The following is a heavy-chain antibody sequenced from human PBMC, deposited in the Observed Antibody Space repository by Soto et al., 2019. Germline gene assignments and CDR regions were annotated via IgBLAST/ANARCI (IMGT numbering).Heavy chain of an antibody. V-gene: IGHV3-7*05. CDR3: VRESVGYSGGYIDL. J-gene: IGHJ2*01. D-gene: IGHD3-22*01. CDR1: GFTFSTYW. Sequence: EMQLVESGGGLVQPGGSLRLSCAASGFTFSTYWMTWVRQAPGKGLEWVANIKLDGTVKYDVDSVKGRFTISGDNAESSVDLHMNSLRAEDRAMYDCVRESVGYSGGYIDLWGRGTLVTVSS. CDR2: IKLDGTVK.